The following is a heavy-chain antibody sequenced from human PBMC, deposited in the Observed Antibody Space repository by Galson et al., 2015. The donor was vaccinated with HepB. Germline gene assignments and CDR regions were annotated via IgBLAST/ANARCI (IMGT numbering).Heavy chain of an antibody. CDR3: ARVPYCSSTSCYFWVY. V-gene: IGHV3-7*03. CDR1: GFTFSSYW. CDR2: IKQDGSEK. Sequence: SLRLSCAASGFTFSSYWMSWVRQAPGEGLEWVANIKQDGSEKYYVDSVKGRFTISRDNAKDSLYLQMNSLRAEDTAVYYCARVPYCSSTSCYFWVYWGQGTLVTVSS. D-gene: IGHD2-2*01. J-gene: IGHJ4*02.